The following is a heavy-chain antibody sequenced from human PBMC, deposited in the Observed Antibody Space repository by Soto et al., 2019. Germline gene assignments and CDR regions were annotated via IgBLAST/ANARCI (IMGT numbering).Heavy chain of an antibody. J-gene: IGHJ6*03. V-gene: IGHV3-9*01. D-gene: IGHD6-13*01. Sequence: LRLSCAASGFTFDDYAMHWVRQAPGKGLEWVSGISWNSGSIGYADSVKGRFTISRDNAKNSLYLQMNSLRAEDTALYYCAKEWYSGSWYDYYYYMDVWGKGTTVTVSS. CDR1: GFTFDDYA. CDR2: ISWNSGSI. CDR3: AKEWYSGSWYDYYYYMDV.